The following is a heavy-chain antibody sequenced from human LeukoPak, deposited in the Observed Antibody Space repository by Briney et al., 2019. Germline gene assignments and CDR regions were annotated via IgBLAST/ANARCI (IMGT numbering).Heavy chain of an antibody. V-gene: IGHV3-64*01. CDR3: ARLNGPIDH. CDR2: ISAIGDST. Sequence: GGSLRLSCAAPGFTFRNYAMHWVRQAPGKGLEYVSAISAIGDSTYYANSVKGRFTISRDNSKNTLYLQMGSLRSEDMALYYCARLNGPIDHWGQGTLVTVSS. D-gene: IGHD2-8*01. J-gene: IGHJ4*02. CDR1: GFTFRNYA.